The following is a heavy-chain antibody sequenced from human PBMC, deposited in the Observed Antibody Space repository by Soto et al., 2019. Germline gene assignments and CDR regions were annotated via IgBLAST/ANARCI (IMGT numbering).Heavy chain of an antibody. CDR1: GFTFSSYG. D-gene: IGHD3-9*01. CDR2: ISYDGSNK. V-gene: IGHV3-30*18. Sequence: GESLKISCAASGFTFSSYGMHWVRQAPGKGLEWVAVISYDGSNKYYADSVKGRFTISRDNSKNTLYLQMNSLRAEDTAVYYCAKENLMKDILTGYYFDYWGQGTLVTVSS. J-gene: IGHJ4*02. CDR3: AKENLMKDILTGYYFDY.